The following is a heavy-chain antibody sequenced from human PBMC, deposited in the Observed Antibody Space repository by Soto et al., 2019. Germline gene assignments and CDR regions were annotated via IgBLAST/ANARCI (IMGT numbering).Heavy chain of an antibody. CDR3: ARDRIAAAVNWFDP. D-gene: IGHD6-13*01. Sequence: QVQLQESGPGLVKPSETLSLTCTVSVGSISSYYWSWIRQPPGKGLEWIGYIYYSVSTNYNPSLRSRVTISVDTSKNQYSLKLSSVTAEDTAVYYCARDRIAAAVNWFDPWGQGTLVTVSS. J-gene: IGHJ5*02. V-gene: IGHV4-59*01. CDR2: IYYSVST. CDR1: VGSISSYY.